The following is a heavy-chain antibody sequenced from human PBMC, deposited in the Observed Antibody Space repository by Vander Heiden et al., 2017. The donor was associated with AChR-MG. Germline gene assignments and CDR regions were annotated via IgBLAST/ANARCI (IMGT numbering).Heavy chain of an antibody. CDR2: IWDNGSNK. CDR3: GRDPPNSGYRYDY. V-gene: IGHV3-33*01. J-gene: IGHJ4*02. CDR1: GFPFSTHA. D-gene: IGHD5-18*01. Sequence: QVQLVESGGGVVQPGRSLRVSCAVSGFPFSTHAMHWVSQAPGKGLEWVAFIWDNGSNKHYAAAVKGRFTITRDNSKNMVYLQMNSLQAEDTAVYYYGRDPPNSGYRYDYWGQGPLVTVAS.